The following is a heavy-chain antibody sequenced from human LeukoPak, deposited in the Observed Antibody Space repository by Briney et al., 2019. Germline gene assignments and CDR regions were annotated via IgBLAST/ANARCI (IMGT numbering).Heavy chain of an antibody. J-gene: IGHJ6*03. CDR3: AKDQDVIVGTSSSYYYYYYMDV. CDR2: IRYDGSNK. Sequence: GGSLRLSCAASGFTFSSYGMHWVRQAPGKGLEWVAFIRYDGSNKYYADSVKGRFTISRDNSKNTLYLQMNSLRAEDTAVYYCAKDQDVIVGTSSSYYYYYYMDVWGKGTTVTVSS. CDR1: GFTFSSYG. D-gene: IGHD1-26*01. V-gene: IGHV3-30*02.